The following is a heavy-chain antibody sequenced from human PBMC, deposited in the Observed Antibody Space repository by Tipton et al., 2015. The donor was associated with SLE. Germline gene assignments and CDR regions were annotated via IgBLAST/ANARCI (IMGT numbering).Heavy chain of an antibody. CDR1: GGSFSGYY. Sequence: TLSLTCAVYGGSFSGYYWSWIRQPPGKGLEWIGEINHSGSTNYNPSLKSRATISVDTSKNQFSLKLSSVTAADTAVYYCAGRYSGSYYRYWGQGTLVTVSS. CDR2: INHSGST. D-gene: IGHD1-26*01. J-gene: IGHJ4*02. V-gene: IGHV4-34*01. CDR3: AGRYSGSYYRY.